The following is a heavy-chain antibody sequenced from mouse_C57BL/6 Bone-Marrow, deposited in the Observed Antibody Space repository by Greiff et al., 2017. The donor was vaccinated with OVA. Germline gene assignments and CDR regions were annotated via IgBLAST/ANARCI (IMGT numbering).Heavy chain of an antibody. J-gene: IGHJ3*01. CDR3: ARNSPYDYDVGFAY. D-gene: IGHD2-4*01. V-gene: IGHV2-9-1*01. CDR1: GFSLTSYA. Sequence: VKLMESGPGLVAPSQSLSITCTVSGFSLTSYAISWVRQPPGKGLEWLGVIWTGGGTNYNSALKSRLSISKDNSKSQVFLKMNSLQTDDTARYYCARNSPYDYDVGFAYWGQGTLVTVSA. CDR2: IWTGGGT.